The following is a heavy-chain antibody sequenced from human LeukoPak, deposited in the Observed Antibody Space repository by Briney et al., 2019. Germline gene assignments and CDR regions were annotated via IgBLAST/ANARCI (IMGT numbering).Heavy chain of an antibody. D-gene: IGHD3-22*01. J-gene: IGHJ4*02. CDR2: IYHSGST. CDR3: ARGPDNVGGITMIVVVATNHYFDY. CDR1: GYSISSGYY. Sequence: SETLSLTCTVSGYSISSGYYWGWIRQPPGKGLEWIGSIYHSGSTYYNPSLKSRVTISVDTSKNQFSLKLSSVTAADTAVYYCARGPDNVGGITMIVVVATNHYFDYWGQGTLVTVSS. V-gene: IGHV4-38-2*02.